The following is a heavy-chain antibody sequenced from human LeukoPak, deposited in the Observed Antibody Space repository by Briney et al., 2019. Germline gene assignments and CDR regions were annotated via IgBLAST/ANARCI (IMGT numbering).Heavy chain of an antibody. Sequence: SETLSLTCAVYGGSFSGYYWSWIRQPPGKGLEWIGEINHSGSTNYNPSLKSRVTISVDTSKNQFSLKLSSVTAADTAVYYCARGGRYYYDSSGYCDFDYWGQGTLVTVSS. V-gene: IGHV4-34*01. J-gene: IGHJ4*02. CDR1: GGSFSGYY. D-gene: IGHD3-22*01. CDR3: ARGGRYYYDSSGYCDFDY. CDR2: INHSGST.